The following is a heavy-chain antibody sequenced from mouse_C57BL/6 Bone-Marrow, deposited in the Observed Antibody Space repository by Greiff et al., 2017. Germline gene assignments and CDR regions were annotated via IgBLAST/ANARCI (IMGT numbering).Heavy chain of an antibody. V-gene: IGHV1-26*01. CDR2: INPNNGGP. Sequence: EVQLQHSGPELVQPGASVKISCKASGYTFTDYYMNWVKQSHGKSLEWIGDINPNNGGPSYTQKFKGKATLTLDKSSSPACMERRSLTSEDSAVYDWARGSNIHYFDYWGQGTTRTVSS. J-gene: IGHJ2*01. CDR3: ARGSNIHYFDY. CDR1: GYTFTDYY. D-gene: IGHD2-5*01.